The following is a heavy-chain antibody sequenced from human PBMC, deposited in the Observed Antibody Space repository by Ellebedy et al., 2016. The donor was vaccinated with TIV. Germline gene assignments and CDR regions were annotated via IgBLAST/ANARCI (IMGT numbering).Heavy chain of an antibody. V-gene: IGHV3-23*01. CDR1: GFTFSSYA. D-gene: IGHD2-15*01. Sequence: PGGSLRLSCAASGFTFSSYAMSWVRQAPGKGLEWVSAISGSGGSTYYADSVKGRFTISRDNSKNTLYLQMNSLRAEDTAVYYCAKDPGGYCSGGSCPTYDDAFDIWGQGTMVTVSS. CDR3: AKDPGGYCSGGSCPTYDDAFDI. J-gene: IGHJ3*02. CDR2: ISGSGGST.